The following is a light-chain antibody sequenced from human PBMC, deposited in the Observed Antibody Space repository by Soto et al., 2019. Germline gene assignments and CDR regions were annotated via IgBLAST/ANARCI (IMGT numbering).Light chain of an antibody. Sequence: ESMLTQSPGTLSLSPGERATLSCRASQSVNSRYLTWYQQKPGQAPRLLIYGASIRATGVPDRFSGSGSGRDFTLTISRLEPEDFAVYYCQQFGDSPPAFTFGQGTKLEI. CDR3: QQFGDSPPAFT. CDR1: QSVNSRY. CDR2: GAS. V-gene: IGKV3-20*01. J-gene: IGKJ2*01.